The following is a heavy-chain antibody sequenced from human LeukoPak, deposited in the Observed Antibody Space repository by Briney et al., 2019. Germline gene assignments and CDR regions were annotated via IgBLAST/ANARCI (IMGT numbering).Heavy chain of an antibody. V-gene: IGHV1-2*02. CDR3: ARESTYYYGSGVDY. CDR2: INPNSGDT. CDR1: GYSFTGYY. D-gene: IGHD3-10*01. J-gene: IGHJ4*02. Sequence: ASGKVSCKASGYSFTGYYMHWVRQAPGQGLEWMGWINPNSGDTKYAQKFQGRVTMTRDTSTSTVYMELSSLRSEDTAVYYCARESTYYYGSGVDYWGQGTLVTVSS.